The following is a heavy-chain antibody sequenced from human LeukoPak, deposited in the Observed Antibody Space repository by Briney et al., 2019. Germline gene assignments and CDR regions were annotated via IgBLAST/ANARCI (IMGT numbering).Heavy chain of an antibody. J-gene: IGHJ4*02. D-gene: IGHD5-24*01. CDR3: AKARYMADY. CDR2: VSVSGGST. Sequence: GGSLRLPCAASGFTFSSYAMNWVRQAPGKGLEWVSAVSVSGGSTYYADSVKGRFTISRDNSENTLYLQMDSLRAEDTAIYYCAKARYMADYWGQGTLVTVSS. V-gene: IGHV3-23*01. CDR1: GFTFSSYA.